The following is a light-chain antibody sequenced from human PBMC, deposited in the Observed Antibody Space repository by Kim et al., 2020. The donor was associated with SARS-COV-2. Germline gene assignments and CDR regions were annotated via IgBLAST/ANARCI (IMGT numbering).Light chain of an antibody. CDR3: QQYNDWPLT. J-gene: IGKJ4*01. CDR2: GAS. CDR1: QSVSTN. V-gene: IGKV3D-15*01. Sequence: EIVLTQSPATLSVSPGERATLSCRASQSVSTNLAWYQQKPGQAPRLLIYGASTMAPGIPARFSGSGSGTEFTLTISGLQSEDFALYSCQQYNDWPLTFGGGTKVQIK.